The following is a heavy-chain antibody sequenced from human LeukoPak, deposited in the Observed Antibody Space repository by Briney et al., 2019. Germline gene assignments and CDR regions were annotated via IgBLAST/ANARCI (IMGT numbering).Heavy chain of an antibody. CDR3: ARDAWNLGY. V-gene: IGHV3-66*01. J-gene: IGHJ4*02. CDR1: GFTVGSNY. CDR2: IYSGGST. D-gene: IGHD1-1*01. Sequence: PGGSLRLSCAASGFTVGSNYMGWVRQAPGKGLEWVSLIYSGGSTYYADSVKGRFTISRDNSKNTLYLQMNSLRAEDTAVYYCARDAWNLGYWGQGTLVTVSS.